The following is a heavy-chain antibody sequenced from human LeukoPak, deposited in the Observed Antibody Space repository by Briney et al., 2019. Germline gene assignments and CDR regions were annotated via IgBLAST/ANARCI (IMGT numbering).Heavy chain of an antibody. V-gene: IGHV3-9*01. J-gene: IGHJ4*02. Sequence: PGGSLRLSCAASGFTFDDYAMHWVRQAPGKGLEWVSGISWNSGSIGYADSVKGRFTISRDNAKNTLYLQMNSLRAEDTAVYYCARGGIWYYDSSGNFDYWGQGTLVTVSS. CDR3: ARGGIWYYDSSGNFDY. D-gene: IGHD3-22*01. CDR1: GFTFDDYA. CDR2: ISWNSGSI.